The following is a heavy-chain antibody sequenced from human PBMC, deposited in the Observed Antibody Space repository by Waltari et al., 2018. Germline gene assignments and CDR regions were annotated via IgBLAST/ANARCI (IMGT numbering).Heavy chain of an antibody. J-gene: IGHJ5*02. CDR2: IYYSGNT. CDR3: ARHQDWVVVSATWFDP. CDR1: GVSISSTNYY. Sequence: QLRLQESGPGLVKPSDTLSLTCTVSGVSISSTNYYWGWIRQPPVKWLECIGSIYYSGNTYYNPSLKSRVTMSADTSKNQFSLKLSSVTAADTAVYYCARHQDWVVVSATWFDPWGQGTLVTVSS. D-gene: IGHD2-21*02. V-gene: IGHV4-39*01.